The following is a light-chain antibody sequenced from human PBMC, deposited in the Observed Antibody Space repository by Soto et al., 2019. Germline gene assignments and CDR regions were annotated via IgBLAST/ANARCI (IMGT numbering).Light chain of an antibody. V-gene: IGLV2-14*03. CDR1: SGDVGGYSY. CDR2: DVS. CDR3: SSYTSSSTLSTYV. Sequence: QSALTQPASMSGSPGQSIAISCTGTSGDVGGYSYVSWYQHHPGKAPKLMIYDVSNRPSGVSNRFSGSKSGNTASLIISGLQAEHKADYYCSSYTSSSTLSTYVFGTGTKLTVL. J-gene: IGLJ1*01.